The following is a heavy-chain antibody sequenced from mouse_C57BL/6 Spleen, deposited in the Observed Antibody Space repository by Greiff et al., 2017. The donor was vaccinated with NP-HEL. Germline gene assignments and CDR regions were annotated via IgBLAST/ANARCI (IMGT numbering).Heavy chain of an antibody. CDR3: ARDDYGSSYVGLDY. CDR1: GYAFSSSW. D-gene: IGHD1-1*01. J-gene: IGHJ2*01. CDR2: IYPGDGDT. V-gene: IGHV1-82*01. Sequence: QVQLPQSGPALVQPGASVKISCKASGYAFSSSWMNWVKQRPGKGLEWIGRIYPGDGDTNYNGKFKGKATLTADKSSSTAYMQLSSLTSDDSAVYCCARDDYGSSYVGLDYWGQGTTLTVSS.